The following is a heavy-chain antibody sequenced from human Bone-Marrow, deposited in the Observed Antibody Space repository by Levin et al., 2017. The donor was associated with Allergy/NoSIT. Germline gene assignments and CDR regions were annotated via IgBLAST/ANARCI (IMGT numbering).Heavy chain of an antibody. Sequence: GGSLRLSCAASGFTFTSYAMHWLRQAPGTGLEWVAVISYDGNNKYYADSVKGRFTISRDTSKDTVYLQMNSLRDDDTAVYYCAKDRQGVTAHWGQGTLVTVSS. D-gene: IGHD2-21*02. CDR2: ISYDGNNK. CDR1: GFTFTSYA. V-gene: IGHV3-30*18. CDR3: AKDRQGVTAH. J-gene: IGHJ4*02.